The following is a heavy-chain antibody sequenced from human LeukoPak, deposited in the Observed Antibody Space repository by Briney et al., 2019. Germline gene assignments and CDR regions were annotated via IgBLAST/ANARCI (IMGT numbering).Heavy chain of an antibody. CDR1: GYTFTSYY. J-gene: IGHJ3*02. D-gene: IGHD3-22*01. V-gene: IGHV1-2*02. Sequence: ASVKVSGKASGYTFTSYYMHWVRQAPGQGLEWMGWINPNSGGTNYAQKFQGRVTMTRDTSISTAYMELSRLRSDDTAVYYCARDSMIVAPGAFDIWGQGTMVTVSS. CDR3: ARDSMIVAPGAFDI. CDR2: INPNSGGT.